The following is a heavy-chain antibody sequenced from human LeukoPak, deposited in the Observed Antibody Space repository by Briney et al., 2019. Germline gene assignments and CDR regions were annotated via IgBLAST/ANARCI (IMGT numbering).Heavy chain of an antibody. D-gene: IGHD6-13*01. CDR1: GYTFNGYY. CDR3: AREGRASRIAAARGQWFDP. J-gene: IGHJ5*02. Sequence: ASVKVSCKAYGYTFNGYYMHWVRQAPGQGLEWMGWINPNSGGTNYAQKFQGRVTMTRDTSISTAYMELSRLRSDDTAVYYCAREGRASRIAAARGQWFDPWGQGTLVTVSS. V-gene: IGHV1-2*02. CDR2: INPNSGGT.